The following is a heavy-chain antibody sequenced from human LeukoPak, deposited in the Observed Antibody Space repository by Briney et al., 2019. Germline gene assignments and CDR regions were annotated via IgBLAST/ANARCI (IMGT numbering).Heavy chain of an antibody. CDR3: ARAEPYYYDSSGYQFDY. CDR1: GFTFNTYT. CDR2: ISTSNNFI. J-gene: IGHJ4*02. D-gene: IGHD3-22*01. V-gene: IGHV3-21*01. Sequence: PGGSLRLSCAASGFTFNTYTMNWVRQAPGKGLEWVSSISTSNNFIYYADSVRGRFTISRDNAKNSLYLQMNSLRAEDTAVYYCARAEPYYYDSSGYQFDYWGQGTLVTVSS.